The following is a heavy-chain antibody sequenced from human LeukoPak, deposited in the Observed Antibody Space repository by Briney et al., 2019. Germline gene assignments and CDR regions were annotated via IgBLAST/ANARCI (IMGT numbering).Heavy chain of an antibody. Sequence: SETLSLTRTVSGGSISSYYWSWIRQPAGKGLEWIGRIYTSGSTNYNPSLKSRVTIPVDKSKNQFSLKLSSVTAADTAVYYCARDSWGYYYDSSGPFLTVYFDLWGRGTLVTVSS. J-gene: IGHJ2*01. V-gene: IGHV4-4*07. CDR2: IYTSGST. CDR1: GGSISSYY. CDR3: ARDSWGYYYDSSGPFLTVYFDL. D-gene: IGHD3-22*01.